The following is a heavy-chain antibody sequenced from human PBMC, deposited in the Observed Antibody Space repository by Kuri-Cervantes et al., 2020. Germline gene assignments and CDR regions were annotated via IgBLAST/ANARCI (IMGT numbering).Heavy chain of an antibody. Sequence: EVKLQESGGGLVKPGASLKLSCAASGFTFSSYAMCWVRQTPDKRLEWIATISSGGSYTYYPDSVKGRFTISRDNAKNTLFLQMTSLRSEDTAMYYCSNWDEDAMDYWGQGTSVTVSS. V-gene: IGHV3-21*04. CDR2: ISSGGSYT. D-gene: IGHD1-1*01. CDR1: GFTFSSYA. CDR3: SNWDEDAMDY. J-gene: IGHJ4*01.